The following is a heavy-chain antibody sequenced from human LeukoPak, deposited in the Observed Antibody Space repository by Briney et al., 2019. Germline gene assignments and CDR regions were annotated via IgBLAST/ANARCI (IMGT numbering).Heavy chain of an antibody. CDR3: ARHGGTYYYYYGMDV. CDR2: IYYSGST. V-gene: IGHV4-31*03. Sequence: SQTLSLTCTVSGGSISSGGYYWSWIRQHPGKGLEWIGYIYYSGSTNYNPSLKSRVTISVDTSKNQFSLKLSSVTAADTAVYYCARHGGTYYYYYGMDVWGQGTTVTVSS. J-gene: IGHJ6*02. CDR1: GGSISSGGYY.